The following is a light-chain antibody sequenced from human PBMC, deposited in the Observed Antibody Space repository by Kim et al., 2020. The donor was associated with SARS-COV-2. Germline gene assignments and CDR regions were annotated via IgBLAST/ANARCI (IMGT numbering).Light chain of an antibody. Sequence: QSVLTQPPSVSGAPGQRVTISCTGRSSNIGAGYDVHWYRQLPGTAPKLLIYGNDNRPSGVPDRVSGSKYGTSASLAITGLQAEDESDYYCQSYDSALSGWVFGGGTQLTVL. CDR2: GND. CDR1: SSNIGAGYD. J-gene: IGLJ3*02. CDR3: QSYDSALSGWV. V-gene: IGLV1-40*01.